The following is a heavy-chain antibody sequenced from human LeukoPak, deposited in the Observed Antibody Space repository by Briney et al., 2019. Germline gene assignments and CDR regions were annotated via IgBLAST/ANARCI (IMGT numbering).Heavy chain of an antibody. CDR2: INHSENT. Sequence: SETLSLTCAVYGGSFSGYYRSWIRQPPGKGLEWIGEINHSENTNYNPSLKSRVTISVDTSKNQFSLKLSSVTAADTAVYYCAQENNWSFDPWGQGTLVTVSS. D-gene: IGHD1-20*01. CDR1: GGSFSGYY. J-gene: IGHJ5*02. CDR3: AQENNWSFDP. V-gene: IGHV4-34*01.